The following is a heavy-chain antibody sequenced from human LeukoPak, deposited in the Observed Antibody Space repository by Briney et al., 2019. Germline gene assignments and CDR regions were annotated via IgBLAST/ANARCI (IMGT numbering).Heavy chain of an antibody. V-gene: IGHV3-30*02. Sequence: GGSLRLSCAASGFAFSSYGMHWVRQAPGKGLEWVTFIKYDGSNKYYADSVKGRFTISRDNSKNTLYLEMNSLTAEDTAVYYCAKDRGGAFDIWGQGTTVTVSS. CDR2: IKYDGSNK. D-gene: IGHD2-15*01. J-gene: IGHJ3*02. CDR3: AKDRGGAFDI. CDR1: GFAFSSYG.